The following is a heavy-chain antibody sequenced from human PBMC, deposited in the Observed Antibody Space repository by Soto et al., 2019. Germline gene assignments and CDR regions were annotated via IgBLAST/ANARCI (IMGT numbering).Heavy chain of an antibody. CDR2: VYSTEIT. Sequence: PSETLSLTCTVSGDSISSYFWSWIRQPPGKGLEWIGYVYSTEITNYNPSLKSRVAMSIDTSKNQFSLKVRSVTAADTAVYYCASGSEAWFDPWGQGTLVTVSS. CDR1: GDSISSYF. D-gene: IGHD6-25*01. J-gene: IGHJ5*02. V-gene: IGHV4-59*01. CDR3: ASGSEAWFDP.